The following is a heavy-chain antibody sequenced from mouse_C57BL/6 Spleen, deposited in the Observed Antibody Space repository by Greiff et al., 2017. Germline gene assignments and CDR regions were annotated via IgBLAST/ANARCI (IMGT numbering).Heavy chain of an antibody. D-gene: IGHD2-5*01. CDR3: ARPLAYYSSGGFAY. Sequence: EVKLVESGGGLVQPGGSLKLSCAASGFTFSDYGMAWVRQAPRKGPEWVAFISNLACSIYYADTVTGRFTISRENAKNTLYLEMSSLRSEDTAMYYCARPLAYYSSGGFAYWGQGTLVTVSA. CDR1: GFTFSDYG. CDR2: ISNLACSI. J-gene: IGHJ3*01. V-gene: IGHV5-15*04.